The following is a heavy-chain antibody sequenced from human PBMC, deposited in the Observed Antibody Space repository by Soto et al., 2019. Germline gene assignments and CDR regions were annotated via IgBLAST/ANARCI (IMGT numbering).Heavy chain of an antibody. CDR3: ARPLSGSYRLDYYGMDV. V-gene: IGHV5-51*01. Sequence: GESLKISCKGSGYIFTTYWIAWVRQMPWKGLEWMGIVYPGDSDARYSPSFQGQVTISADKSISTAYLQWSSLKASDTAMYYCARPLSGSYRLDYYGMDVWGQGTTVTVSS. CDR1: GYIFTTYW. J-gene: IGHJ6*02. CDR2: VYPGDSDA. D-gene: IGHD3-16*02.